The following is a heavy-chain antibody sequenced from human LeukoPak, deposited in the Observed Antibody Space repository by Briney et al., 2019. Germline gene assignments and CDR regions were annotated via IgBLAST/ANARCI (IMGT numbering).Heavy chain of an antibody. CDR2: ISSSSYT. CDR3: ARVYYYDSSGYYQPSGYFQH. Sequence: GGSLRLSCAASGFTFSDYYMSWIRQAPGKGLEWVSYISSSSYTNYADSVKGRFTTSRDNAKNSLYLQMNSLRAEDTAVYYCARVYYYDSSGYYQPSGYFQHWGQGTLVTVSS. CDR1: GFTFSDYY. D-gene: IGHD3-22*01. V-gene: IGHV3-11*06. J-gene: IGHJ1*01.